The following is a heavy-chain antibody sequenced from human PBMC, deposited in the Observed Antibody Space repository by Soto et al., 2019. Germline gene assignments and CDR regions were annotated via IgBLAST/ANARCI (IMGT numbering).Heavy chain of an antibody. CDR3: ATGYSSLGWFDP. J-gene: IGHJ5*02. V-gene: IGHV1-24*01. CDR1: GYTLTELS. D-gene: IGHD6-19*01. CDR2: FDPEDGET. Sequence: GASVKVSCKVSGYTLTELSMHWVRQAPGKGLEWMGGFDPEDGETIYAQKFQGRVTMTEDTSTDTAYMELSSLRSEDTAVYYCATGYSSLGWFDPWGQGTLVTVSS.